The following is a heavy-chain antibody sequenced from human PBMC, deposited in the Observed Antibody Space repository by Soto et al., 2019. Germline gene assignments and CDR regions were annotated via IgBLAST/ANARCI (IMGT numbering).Heavy chain of an antibody. CDR3: ARGGIVVVPAATREAFDI. CDR1: GYTFTSYY. Sequence: GASVKVSCKASGYTFTSYYMHWVRQAPGQGLEWMGIINPSGGSTSYAQKFQGRVTMTRDTSTSTVYMELSSLRSEDTAVYYCARGGIVVVPAATREAFDIWGQGTMVTVSS. V-gene: IGHV1-46*03. J-gene: IGHJ3*02. D-gene: IGHD2-2*01. CDR2: INPSGGST.